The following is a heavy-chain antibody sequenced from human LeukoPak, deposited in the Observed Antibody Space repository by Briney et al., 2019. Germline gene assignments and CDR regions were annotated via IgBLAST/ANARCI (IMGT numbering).Heavy chain of an antibody. CDR2: IYSGGST. Sequence: GGSLRLSCAASGFTVSSNYMSWVRQAPGKGLEWVSVIYSGGSTYYADSVKGRFTISRDSSKNTLYLQMNSLRAEDTAVYYCARGAYGDYYYGMDVWGQGTTVTVSS. CDR3: ARGAYGDYYYGMDV. CDR1: GFTVSSNY. J-gene: IGHJ6*02. D-gene: IGHD4-17*01. V-gene: IGHV3-66*01.